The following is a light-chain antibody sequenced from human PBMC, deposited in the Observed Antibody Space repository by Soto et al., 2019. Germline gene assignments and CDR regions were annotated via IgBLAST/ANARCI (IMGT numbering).Light chain of an antibody. J-gene: IGLJ2*01. V-gene: IGLV2-23*01. CDR1: SSDIGRYDI. CDR2: EDS. CDR3: CSLAGSSSYVV. Sequence: QSALTQPASVSGSPGQSITISCTGSSSDIGRYDIVSWYQHHPDKAPKLVFYEDSKRPSGVSSRFSGSKSGNTASLTISGLQTVDEADYYCCSLAGSSSYVVFGGGTKVTVL.